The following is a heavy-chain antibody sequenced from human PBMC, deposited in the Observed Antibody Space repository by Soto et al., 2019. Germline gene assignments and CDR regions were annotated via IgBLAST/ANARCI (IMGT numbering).Heavy chain of an antibody. V-gene: IGHV1-18*04. D-gene: IGHD5-12*01. J-gene: IGHJ4*02. CDR3: ARSPRVIVAAKGTLDY. CDR1: GYTFTTFG. CDR2: ISTYTGNT. Sequence: QVQLVQSGGEVKKPGASVKVSCKASGYTFTTFGITWVRQAPGQGLEWMGWISTYTGNTNYAQKLQDRVTLTTDTSTRTAYLELRSLTSDDTAVYYCARSPRVIVAAKGTLDYWGQGTLVTVSS.